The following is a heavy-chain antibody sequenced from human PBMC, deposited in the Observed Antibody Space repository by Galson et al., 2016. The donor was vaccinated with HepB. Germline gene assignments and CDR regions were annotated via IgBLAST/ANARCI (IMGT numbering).Heavy chain of an antibody. V-gene: IGHV3-30*18. D-gene: IGHD3-9*01. CDR1: GFTFSSYA. J-gene: IGHJ4*02. CDR2: ISYDGSHK. CDR3: AKNDILAGYSAFDY. Sequence: SLRLSCAASGFTFSSYAMHWVRQAPDKGLEWVAVISYDGSHKYYAASVKGRFTISRDNSKNTLSLQMNSLRAEDTAVYYCAKNDILAGYSAFDYWGQGTLVTVSS.